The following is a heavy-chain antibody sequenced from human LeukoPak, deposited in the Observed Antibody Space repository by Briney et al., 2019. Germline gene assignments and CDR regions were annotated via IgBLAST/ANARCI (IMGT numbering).Heavy chain of an antibody. V-gene: IGHV3-33*01. CDR3: ARDLSPDY. J-gene: IGHJ4*02. Sequence: PGGSLRLSCAASGFTFSSYGMHWVRQTPGKGLEWVAVIWYDGSNEYYADSVKGRFTISRDNSKNTLYLQMNSLRAEDTAVYYCARDLSPDYWGQGTLVTVSS. CDR2: IWYDGSNE. D-gene: IGHD2/OR15-2a*01. CDR1: GFTFSSYG.